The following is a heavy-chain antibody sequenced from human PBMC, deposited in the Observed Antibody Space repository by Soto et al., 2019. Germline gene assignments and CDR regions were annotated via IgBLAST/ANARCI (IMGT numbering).Heavy chain of an antibody. V-gene: IGHV5-10-1*01. D-gene: IGHD6-19*01. CDR3: AKSPSSGWYGH. J-gene: IGHJ4*02. CDR1: GYSFTNYW. Sequence: GESLKISCKGSGYSFTNYWISWVRQMPGKGLEWMGRIDPSDSYINYSPSFQGHVTISADKSFSTAYLQWSSLKASDTAMYYCAKSPSSGWYGHWGQGTLVTVSS. CDR2: IDPSDSYI.